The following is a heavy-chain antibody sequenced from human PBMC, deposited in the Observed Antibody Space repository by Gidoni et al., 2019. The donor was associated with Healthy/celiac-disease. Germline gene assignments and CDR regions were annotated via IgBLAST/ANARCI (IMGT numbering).Heavy chain of an antibody. CDR1: GFPFSSYA. CDR3: ARDRHPPGLWFIGY. V-gene: IGHV3-30*01. D-gene: IGHD3-10*01. CDR2: ISYDGSNK. J-gene: IGHJ4*02. Sequence: QVQLVESGGGVVQPGRSLRLSCAAYGFPFSSYAMHWVRQAPGKGLGWVAVISYDGSNKYYADSVKGRFTISRDNSKNTLYLQMNSLRAEDTAVYYCARDRHPPGLWFIGYWGQGTLVTVSS.